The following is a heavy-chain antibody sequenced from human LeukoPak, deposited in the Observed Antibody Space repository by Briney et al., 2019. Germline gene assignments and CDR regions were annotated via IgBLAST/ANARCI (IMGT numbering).Heavy chain of an antibody. V-gene: IGHV3-30*03. CDR3: ARGSGYCSSTSCSIFDY. CDR2: ISYDGNNK. J-gene: IGHJ4*02. D-gene: IGHD2-2*01. CDR1: GFTFSSYG. Sequence: TGGSLRLSCAASGFTFSSYGMHWVRQAPGKGLEWVTIISYDGNNKYYADSVKGRFTISRDNSKNTLYLQMNSLRAEDTAVYYCARGSGYCSSTSCSIFDYWGQGTLVTASS.